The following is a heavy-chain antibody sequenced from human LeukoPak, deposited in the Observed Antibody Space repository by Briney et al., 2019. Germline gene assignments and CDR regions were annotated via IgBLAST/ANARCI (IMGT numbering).Heavy chain of an antibody. Sequence: RGSLRLSCAASGFTFSDYYMSWIRQAPGKGLEWVSYISSSGSTIYYADSVKGRFTISRDNAKNSLYLQMNSLRAEDTAVYYCARVLSGATMIFDYWGQGTLVTVSS. CDR1: GFTFSDYY. D-gene: IGHD1-26*01. J-gene: IGHJ4*02. CDR3: ARVLSGATMIFDY. CDR2: ISSSGSTI. V-gene: IGHV3-11*01.